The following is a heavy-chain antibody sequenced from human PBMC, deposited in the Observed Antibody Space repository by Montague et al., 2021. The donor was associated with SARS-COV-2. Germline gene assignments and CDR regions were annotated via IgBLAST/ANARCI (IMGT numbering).Heavy chain of an antibody. Sequence: SLRLSCAASGFIFSSYGMHGVRQAPGKGLEWVAHIWYDGSNENYVDSVKGRFTISRDNFKNTLYLQMNSLRAEDTAIYYCARGSVGGYYFDYWGQGTLVTVSS. J-gene: IGHJ4*02. CDR3: ARGSVGGYYFDY. V-gene: IGHV3-33*01. CDR2: IWYDGSNE. D-gene: IGHD1-26*01. CDR1: GFIFSSYG.